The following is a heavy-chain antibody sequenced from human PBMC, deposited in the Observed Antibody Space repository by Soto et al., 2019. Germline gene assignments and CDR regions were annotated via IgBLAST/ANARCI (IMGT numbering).Heavy chain of an antibody. D-gene: IGHD6-19*01. V-gene: IGHV1-69*02. Sequence: QVQLVQSGAEVKKPGSSVKVSCKASGGTFSSYTISWVRQAPGQGLEWMGRIIPILGIANYAQKFQGRVTITADKSTSTAYMELSSLRSEDTAVYYCARGDHKGIAVAGTLGNWGQGTLVTVSS. CDR1: GGTFSSYT. CDR2: IIPILGIA. J-gene: IGHJ4*02. CDR3: ARGDHKGIAVAGTLGN.